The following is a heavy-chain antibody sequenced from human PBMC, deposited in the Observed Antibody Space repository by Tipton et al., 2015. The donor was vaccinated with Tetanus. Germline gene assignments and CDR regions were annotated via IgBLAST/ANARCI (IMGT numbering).Heavy chain of an antibody. Sequence: LRLSCTVSGGSISSYYWSWIRQPPGKGLEWIGYIYYSGSTKYNPSLKSRVTISVDTSKNQFSLKLSSVTAADTAVYYCARASDWFDPWGQGTLVTVSS. CDR3: ARASDWFDP. V-gene: IGHV4-59*01. J-gene: IGHJ5*02. CDR2: IYYSGST. CDR1: GGSISSYY.